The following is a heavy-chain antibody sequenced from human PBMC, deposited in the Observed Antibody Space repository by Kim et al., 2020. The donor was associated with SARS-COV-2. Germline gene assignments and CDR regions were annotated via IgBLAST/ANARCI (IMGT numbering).Heavy chain of an antibody. CDR2: IYTSGST. CDR1: GGSISSYY. J-gene: IGHJ6*02. CDR3: ARDFPQDYYDSSGYPRRYYYYYYGMDV. D-gene: IGHD3-22*01. V-gene: IGHV4-4*07. Sequence: SETLSLTCTVSGGSISSYYWSWIRQPAGKGLEWIGRIYTSGSTNYNPSLKSRVTMSVDTSKNQFSLKLSSVTAADTAVYYCARDFPQDYYDSSGYPRRYYYYYYGMDVWGQGTTVTVSS.